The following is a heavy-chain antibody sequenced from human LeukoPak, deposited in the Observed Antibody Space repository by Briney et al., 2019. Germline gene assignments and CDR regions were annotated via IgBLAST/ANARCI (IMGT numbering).Heavy chain of an antibody. D-gene: IGHD3-9*01. CDR2: INHSGST. Sequence: PSETLSLTCTVYGGSLNAYYWSWIRQPPGKGLEWIGEINHSGSTNYNPSLKSRVTISVDTSKNQFSLKLSSVTAADTAVYYCARDSPLNYFDYWGQGTLVTVSS. CDR1: GGSLNAYY. J-gene: IGHJ4*02. V-gene: IGHV4-34*01. CDR3: ARDSPLNYFDY.